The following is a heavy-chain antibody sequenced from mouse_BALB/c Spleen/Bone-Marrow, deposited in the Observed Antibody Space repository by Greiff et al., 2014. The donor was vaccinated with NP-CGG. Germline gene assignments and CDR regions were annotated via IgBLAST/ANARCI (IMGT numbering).Heavy chain of an antibody. V-gene: IGHV1-7*01. D-gene: IGHD2-1*01. CDR3: VIGDYGKY. J-gene: IGHJ2*01. CDR2: INPSTGYT. CDR1: SYTFPSYW. Sequence: QVQLQQSGAELAEPGASVKMSCKASSYTFPSYWMHWVKQRPGQGLEWIGYINPSTGYTDYNQKFKEKATLTADKSSRTAYMEIGSLTSEDSAFYYCVIGDYGKYWGQGTTLTVSS.